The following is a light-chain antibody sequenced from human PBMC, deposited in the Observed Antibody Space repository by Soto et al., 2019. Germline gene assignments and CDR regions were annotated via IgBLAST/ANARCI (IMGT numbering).Light chain of an antibody. CDR3: QSADSSGTYQV. V-gene: IGLV3-25*02. CDR2: KDS. J-gene: IGLJ1*01. Sequence: SYELTHPPSVSVSPGQTARITCSGDALPKQYAYWYQQKPGQAPVLVIYKDSERPTGIPERFSGSSSGTTVTLTISGVQAEDEADYYCQSADSSGTYQVFGTGTKLTVL. CDR1: ALPKQY.